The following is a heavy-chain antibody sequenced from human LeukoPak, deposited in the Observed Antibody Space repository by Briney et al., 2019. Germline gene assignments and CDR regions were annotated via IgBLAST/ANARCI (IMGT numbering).Heavy chain of an antibody. CDR2: IYTSGST. D-gene: IGHD1-26*01. V-gene: IGHV4-4*07. J-gene: IGHJ6*03. Sequence: SETLSLTCTVSGGSISSYYWSWIRQPAGKGLEWIGRIYTSGSTNYNPSLKSRVTMSVDTSKNQFSLKLSSVTAADTAVYYCARALRGSPLGDYYYYMDVWGKGTTVTVSS. CDR3: ARALRGSPLGDYYYYMDV. CDR1: GGSISSYY.